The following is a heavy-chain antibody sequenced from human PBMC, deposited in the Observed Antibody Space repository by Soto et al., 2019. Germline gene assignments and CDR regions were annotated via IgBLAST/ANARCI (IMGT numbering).Heavy chain of an antibody. V-gene: IGHV4-59*08. Sequence: QVQLQESGPGLVKPSETLSLTCTVSGDSLTNYYCSWFRQPPGKGLEWIGYIQYSGYSAYNLSLKRRVTMSMDMSKTQFSILLESVTATDTAVYYCARHGFGTLHGLVDVWGQGTTVIVSS. D-gene: IGHD3-10*01. J-gene: IGHJ6*02. CDR2: IQYSGYS. CDR3: ARHGFGTLHGLVDV. CDR1: GDSLTNYY.